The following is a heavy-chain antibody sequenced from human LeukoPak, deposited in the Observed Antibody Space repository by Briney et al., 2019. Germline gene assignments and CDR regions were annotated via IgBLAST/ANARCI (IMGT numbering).Heavy chain of an antibody. CDR3: ARDHSGSRAQDY. D-gene: IGHD6-13*01. CDR2: IKQDGRER. Sequence: GGSLRLSCAASGFTFSSYWMNWVRQAPGKGLEWVANIKQDGRERYYVDSVKGRFTISRGNAKNSLYLQMNSLRAEDTAVYYCARDHSGSRAQDYWGQGTLVTVSS. J-gene: IGHJ4*02. V-gene: IGHV3-7*01. CDR1: GFTFSSYW.